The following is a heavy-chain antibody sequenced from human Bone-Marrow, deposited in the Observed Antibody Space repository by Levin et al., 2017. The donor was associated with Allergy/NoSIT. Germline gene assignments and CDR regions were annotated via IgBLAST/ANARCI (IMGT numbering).Heavy chain of an antibody. CDR1: GFTVSGTD. V-gene: IGHV3-66*01. J-gene: IGHJ6*02. CDR2: IHSGDTT. Sequence: GESLKISGAASGFTVSGTDMSWLRQAPGKGLEWVSVIHSGDTTYYADSVKGRFTISRDNSKNTLSLQMNSLRVEDTAVYYCASRSVRFLGTPPSGFAWGYDGWGQGTTVTVSS. D-gene: IGHD3-3*01. CDR3: ASRSVRFLGTPPSGFAWGYDG.